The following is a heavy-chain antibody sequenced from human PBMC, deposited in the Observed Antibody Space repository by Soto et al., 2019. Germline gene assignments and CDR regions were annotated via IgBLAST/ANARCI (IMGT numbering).Heavy chain of an antibody. Sequence: SETLSLTCAVYGGSFSGYYWSWIRQPPGKGLEWIGEINHSGSTNYNPSLKSRVTISVDTSKNQFSLKLSSVTAADTAVYYCARGRHDFWSGSRGGRGYYSYMDVRGKGTTVTVSS. CDR3: ARGRHDFWSGSRGGRGYYSYMDV. CDR2: INHSGST. V-gene: IGHV4-34*01. CDR1: GGSFSGYY. D-gene: IGHD3-3*01. J-gene: IGHJ6*03.